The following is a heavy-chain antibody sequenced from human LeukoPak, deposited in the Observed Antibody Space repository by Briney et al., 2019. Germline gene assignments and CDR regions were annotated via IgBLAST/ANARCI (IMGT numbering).Heavy chain of an antibody. J-gene: IGHJ4*02. CDR3: AKGMREVLRFLEWPVTPTDY. CDR1: GFTFSSYS. D-gene: IGHD3-3*01. Sequence: GGSLRLSCAASGFTFSSYSMNWVRQAPGKGLEWVSYISSSSSTIYYADSVKGRFTISRDNAKNSLYLQMNSLRAEDTAVYYCAKGMREVLRFLEWPVTPTDYWGQGTLVTVSS. CDR2: ISSSSSTI. V-gene: IGHV3-48*01.